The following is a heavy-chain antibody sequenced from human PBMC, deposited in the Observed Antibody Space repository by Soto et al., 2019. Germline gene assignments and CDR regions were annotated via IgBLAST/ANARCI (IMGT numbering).Heavy chain of an antibody. J-gene: IGHJ6*02. V-gene: IGHV1-69*01. CDR3: ARDRELVPLYYYYGMDV. CDR2: IIPIFGTA. D-gene: IGHD6-6*01. CDR1: GGTFSSYA. Sequence: QVQLVQSGAEVKKPGSSVKVSCKASGGTFSSYAISWVRQAPGQGLEWMGGIIPIFGTANCAQKFQGRVTITADESTSTAYMELSSLRSEDTAVYYCARDRELVPLYYYYGMDVWGQGTTVTVSS.